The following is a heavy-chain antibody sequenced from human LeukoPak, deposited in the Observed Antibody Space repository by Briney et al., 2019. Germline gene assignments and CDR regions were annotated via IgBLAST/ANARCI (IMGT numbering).Heavy chain of an antibody. J-gene: IGHJ4*02. CDR2: IKQDGSEK. Sequence: PGGSLRLSCAASGFTFSDFWMSWVRQAPGKGLEWVANIKQDGSEKFYVDSVKGRFTISRDNARNSLYLQMNSLRAEDTAVYYCASDWGYTSSWDRFDYWGQGTLVTVSS. CDR1: GFTFSDFW. V-gene: IGHV3-7*05. D-gene: IGHD6-13*01. CDR3: ASDWGYTSSWDRFDY.